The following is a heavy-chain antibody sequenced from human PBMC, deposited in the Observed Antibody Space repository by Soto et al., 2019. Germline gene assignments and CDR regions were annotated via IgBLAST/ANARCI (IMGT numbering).Heavy chain of an antibody. J-gene: IGHJ4*02. D-gene: IGHD3-22*01. Sequence: QVQLQESGPGLVKPSGTLSLTCAVSGGSIDNSNWWSWVRQPPGKGLEWLGEIYHNGYTNYNPSLKSRVTISVDKSKHKVSLKLSSVTAADTAVYYCARVPQVPQLYSRYFDYWGQGTLVTVSS. CDR1: GGSIDNSNW. V-gene: IGHV4-4*02. CDR3: ARVPQVPQLYSRYFDY. CDR2: IYHNGYT.